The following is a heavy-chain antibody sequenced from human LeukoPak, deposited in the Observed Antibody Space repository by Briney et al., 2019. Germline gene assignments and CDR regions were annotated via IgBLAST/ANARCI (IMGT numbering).Heavy chain of an antibody. CDR1: GFTFSNAW. CDR3: TRGISSGWYDPKYYFDY. CDR2: IKSKTDGGTT. V-gene: IGHV3-15*07. Sequence: GGSLRLSCAASGFTFSNAWMNWVRQAPGKGLEWVGRIKSKTDGGTTDYAAPVKGRFTISRDDSKNTLYLQMNSLKTEDTAVYYCTRGISSGWYDPKYYFDYWGQGTRVTVPS. D-gene: IGHD6-19*01. J-gene: IGHJ4*02.